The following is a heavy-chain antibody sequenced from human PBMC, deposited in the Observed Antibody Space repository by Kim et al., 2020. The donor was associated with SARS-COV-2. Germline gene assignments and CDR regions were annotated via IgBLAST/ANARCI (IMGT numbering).Heavy chain of an antibody. CDR2: T. Sequence: TNYTPSLKSRVTISVDKSKNQFSLKLSSVTAADTAMYYCARVRNGSRMDVWGQGTTVTVSS. D-gene: IGHD3-10*01. CDR3: ARVRNGSRMDV. V-gene: IGHV4-4*02. J-gene: IGHJ6*02.